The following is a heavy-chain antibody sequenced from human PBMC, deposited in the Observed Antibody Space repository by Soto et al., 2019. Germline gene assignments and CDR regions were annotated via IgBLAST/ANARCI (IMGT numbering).Heavy chain of an antibody. J-gene: IGHJ4*02. V-gene: IGHV3-21*06. CDR3: ARQGVHNYTEYYFDY. D-gene: IGHD3-10*01. Sequence: XVSLRLSFAASGFTLSYYPLHWVRRAPGKGLEWVSSISGIKNYIRYADSVKGRFTISRDNAKTSLYLQMNSLTAEDTAVYYCARQGVHNYTEYYFDYWGQRTLVTVSS. CDR1: GFTLSYYP. CDR2: ISGIKNYI.